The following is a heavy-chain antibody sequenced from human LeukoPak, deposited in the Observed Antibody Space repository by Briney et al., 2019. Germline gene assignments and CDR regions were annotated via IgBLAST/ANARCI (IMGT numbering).Heavy chain of an antibody. CDR2: IYYSGST. J-gene: IGHJ6*03. Sequence: SETLSLTCTVSGGSISSYYWSWIRQPPGKGLEWIGYIYYSGSTNYNPSLKSRVTISVDTSKNQFSLKLSSVTAADTAVYYCATKGVSTYYDILTGYSSPNYYYMDVWGQGTLVTVSS. V-gene: IGHV4-59*01. CDR1: GGSISSYY. CDR3: ATKGVSTYYDILTGYSSPNYYYMDV. D-gene: IGHD3-9*01.